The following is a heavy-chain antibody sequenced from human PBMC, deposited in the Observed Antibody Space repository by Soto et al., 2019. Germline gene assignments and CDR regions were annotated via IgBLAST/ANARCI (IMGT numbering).Heavy chain of an antibody. CDR1: GYTFTNYY. J-gene: IGHJ3*02. Sequence: ASVKVSCKAAGYTFTNYYMHWVRQAPGQGLEWMGIINPSGGSTNFAQNFQGRVTMTRDTSTSTVYMELSSLRSEDTAVYYCARDRSGVFNSGAFDIWGQGTMVT. CDR3: ARDRSGVFNSGAFDI. D-gene: IGHD1-26*01. V-gene: IGHV1-46*03. CDR2: INPSGGST.